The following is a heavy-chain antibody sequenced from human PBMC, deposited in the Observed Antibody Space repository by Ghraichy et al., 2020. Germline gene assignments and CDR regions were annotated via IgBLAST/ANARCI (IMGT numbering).Heavy chain of an antibody. V-gene: IGHV4-34*01. CDR1: GGSFSGYY. J-gene: IGHJ4*02. CDR3: ARAPPQIRSRAAAGYDY. CDR2: INHSGST. Sequence: SETLSLTCAVYGGSFSGYYWSWIRQPPGKGLEWIGEINHSGSTNYNPSLKSRVTISVDTSKNQFSLKLSSVTAADTAVYYCARAPPQIRSRAAAGYDYWGQGTLVTVSS. D-gene: IGHD6-13*01.